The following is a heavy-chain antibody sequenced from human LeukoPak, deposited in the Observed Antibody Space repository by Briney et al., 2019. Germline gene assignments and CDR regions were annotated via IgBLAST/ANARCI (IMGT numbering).Heavy chain of an antibody. CDR2: IYPGDSDT. Sequence: PGAPLQISCKAAGSYFTDYWIGWVRQLPGKGLELMGIIYPGDSDTRYSPSFQGQVTISVDKSISTAYLQWSSLEASDTAMYYCARRAGAGSGSRFDYWGQGTLVTVSS. CDR3: ARRAGAGSGSRFDY. CDR1: GSYFTDYW. V-gene: IGHV5-51*01. J-gene: IGHJ4*02. D-gene: IGHD6-19*01.